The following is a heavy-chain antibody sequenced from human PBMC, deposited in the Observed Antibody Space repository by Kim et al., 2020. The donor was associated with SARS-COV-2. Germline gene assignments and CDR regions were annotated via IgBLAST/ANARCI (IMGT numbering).Heavy chain of an antibody. CDR2: IIPIFGTA. V-gene: IGHV1-69*13. J-gene: IGHJ4*02. D-gene: IGHD3-10*01. CDR1: GGTFSSYA. Sequence: SVQVSCKASGGTFSSYAISWVRQAPGQGLEWMGGIIPIFGTANYAQKFQGRVTITADESTSTAYMELSSLRSEDTAVYYCARDLYYGSGSYYSFDYWGQGTLVTVSS. CDR3: ARDLYYGSGSYYSFDY.